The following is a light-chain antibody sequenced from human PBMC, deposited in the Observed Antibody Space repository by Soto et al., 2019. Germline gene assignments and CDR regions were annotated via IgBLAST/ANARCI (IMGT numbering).Light chain of an antibody. CDR2: AAS. CDR3: QKYNSASLT. J-gene: IGKJ4*01. V-gene: IGKV1-27*01. CDR1: QGISNY. Sequence: DIQMTQSPSSLSASVGDRVTITCRESQGISNYLAWYQQKPGKVPKLLIYAASTLQSGVPSRFSGSGSGTDFTLTIRSLQPEDVATYYCQKYNSASLTFGGGTKVEIK.